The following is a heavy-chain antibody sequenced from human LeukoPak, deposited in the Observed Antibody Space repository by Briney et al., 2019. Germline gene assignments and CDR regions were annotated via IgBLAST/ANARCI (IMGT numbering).Heavy chain of an antibody. CDR1: GFTFGDYA. D-gene: IGHD4-17*01. CDR2: IRSKAYDGTT. V-gene: IGHV3-49*04. CDR3: TRDLYGDYQYYFDY. Sequence: GRSLRLSCTASGFTFGDYAMSWVRQAPGKGLEWVGFIRSKAYDGTTEYAASVKGRFTISRDDSKSIAYLQMNSLKTEDTAVYYCTRDLYGDYQYYFDYWGQGTLVTVSS. J-gene: IGHJ4*02.